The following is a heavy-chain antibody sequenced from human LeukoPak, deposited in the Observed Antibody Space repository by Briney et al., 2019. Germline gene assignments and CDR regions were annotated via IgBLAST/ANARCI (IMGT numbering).Heavy chain of an antibody. V-gene: IGHV1-24*01. CDR2: FDPEDGET. J-gene: IGHJ4*02. Sequence: ASVKVSCKVSGYTLTELSMHWVRQAPGKGLEWMGGFDPEDGETIYAQKFQGRVTMTEDISTDTAYMELSSLRPEDTAVYYCATTSGGTYGDYYFDYWGQGTLVTVSS. D-gene: IGHD4-17*01. CDR3: ATTSGGTYGDYYFDY. CDR1: GYTLTELS.